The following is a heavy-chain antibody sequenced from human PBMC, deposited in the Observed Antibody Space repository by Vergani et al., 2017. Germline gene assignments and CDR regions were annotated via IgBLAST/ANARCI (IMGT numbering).Heavy chain of an antibody. CDR2: MNPKSGNT. D-gene: IGHD3/OR15-3a*01. J-gene: IGHJ5*02. CDR1: GYNLTSFD. CDR3: ARGVLDSKYRHNWFGP. V-gene: IGHV1-8*01. Sequence: QEQLVQSGAEVRKPGASVKVSCKASGYNLTSFDINWVRLATGQGLEWMGWMNPKSGNTAYAAKFQGRITMTRDSSTDTAYMEMKSLRREDTAIYFCARGVLDSKYRHNWFGPWGQGTVVTVSS.